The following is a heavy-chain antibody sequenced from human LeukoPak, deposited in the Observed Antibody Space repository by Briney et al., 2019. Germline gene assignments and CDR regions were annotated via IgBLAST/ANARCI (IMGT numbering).Heavy chain of an antibody. V-gene: IGHV1-8*01. CDR2: MNPNSGNT. J-gene: IGHJ3*02. D-gene: IGHD3-22*01. Sequence: ASVKVSCKASGYTFTSYDINWVRQATGQGLEWMGWMNPNSGNTGYAQKFQGRVTMTRNTSISTAYMELSSLRSEDTAVYYCARSQLSYYDSSGYQGGLDAFDIWGQGTMVTVSS. CDR1: GYTFTSYD. CDR3: ARSQLSYYDSSGYQGGLDAFDI.